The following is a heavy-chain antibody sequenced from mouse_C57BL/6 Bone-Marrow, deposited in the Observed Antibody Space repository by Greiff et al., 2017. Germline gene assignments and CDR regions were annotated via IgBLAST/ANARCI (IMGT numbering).Heavy chain of an antibody. V-gene: IGHV5-16*01. D-gene: IGHD2-3*01. CDR3: ARVDGYYEGMDY. CDR1: GFTFSDYY. Sequence: EVMLVESEGGLVQPGSSMKLSCTASGFTFSDYYMALVRQVPDKGLEWVANINYDGSRTYYLDSLKGRFIISRDNAKNILYLQMSRLKSEDTATYYCARVDGYYEGMDYWGQGTSVTVSS. CDR2: INYDGSRT. J-gene: IGHJ4*01.